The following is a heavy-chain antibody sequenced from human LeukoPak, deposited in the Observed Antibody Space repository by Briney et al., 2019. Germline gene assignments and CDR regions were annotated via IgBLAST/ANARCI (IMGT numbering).Heavy chain of an antibody. CDR3: ARQSTVVILDY. CDR2: IYHSGNT. J-gene: IGHJ4*02. V-gene: IGHV4-4*02. D-gene: IGHD4-23*01. Sequence: SETLSITCAVFGGSISSFNWWTWVRQPPGKGLEWIGEIYHSGNTNYNPSLKSRVTISVDKSKNQFSLKLSSVTAADTAVYYCARQSTVVILDYWGQGTLVTVSS. CDR1: GGSISSFNW.